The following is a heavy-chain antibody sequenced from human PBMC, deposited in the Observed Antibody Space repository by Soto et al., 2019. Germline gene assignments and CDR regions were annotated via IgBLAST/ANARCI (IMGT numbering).Heavy chain of an antibody. V-gene: IGHV4-30-4*01. CDR3: ATESGSTYGYFDH. Sequence: SETLSLTCTVSGGSVTSDEDYWTGIRQSPGKGLEWIGYISNSGSTGYNPSLKTRLSMSVDGSKNQFTLRLTSVTAADTAVYFCATESGSTYGYFDHWGQGTQVTVFS. CDR1: GGSVTSDEDY. J-gene: IGHJ4*02. D-gene: IGHD5-18*01. CDR2: ISNSGST.